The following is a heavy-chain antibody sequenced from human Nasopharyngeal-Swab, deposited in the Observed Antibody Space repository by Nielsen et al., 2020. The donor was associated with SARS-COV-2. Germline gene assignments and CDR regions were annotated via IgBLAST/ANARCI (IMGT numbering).Heavy chain of an antibody. CDR3: ARDSMVRGLGTNYYYYYGMDV. D-gene: IGHD3-10*01. CDR2: IYYSGST. V-gene: IGHV4-59*01. CDR1: GGSISSYY. Sequence: SETLSLTCTVSGGSISSYYWSWIRQPPGKGLEWIGYIYYSGSTNYNPSLKSRVTISVDTYKNQFSLKLSSVTAADTAVYYCARDSMVRGLGTNYYYYYGMDVWGQGTTVTVSS. J-gene: IGHJ6*02.